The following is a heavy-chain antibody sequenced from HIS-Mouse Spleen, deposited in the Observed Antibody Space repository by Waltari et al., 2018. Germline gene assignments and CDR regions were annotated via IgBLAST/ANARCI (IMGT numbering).Heavy chain of an antibody. D-gene: IGHD1-26*01. CDR2: ISYDGSNK. CDR3: AKDRGSQFDY. CDR1: GFTFSSYG. J-gene: IGHJ4*02. V-gene: IGHV3-30*18. Sequence: QVQLVESGGVVVQPGGSLRLSCEAVGFTFSSYGMPWVRQAPGKGLEWVAVISYDGSNKYYADSVKGRFTISRDNSKNTLYLQMNSLRAEDTAVYYCAKDRGSQFDYWGQGTLVTVSS.